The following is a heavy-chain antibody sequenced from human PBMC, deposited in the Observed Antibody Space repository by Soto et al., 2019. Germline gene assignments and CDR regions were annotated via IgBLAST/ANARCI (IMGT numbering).Heavy chain of an antibody. CDR3: ARFSKGYYYYYYGMDV. V-gene: IGHV5-51*01. Sequence: PGESLKISCKGSGYSFTSYWIDWMRQMPGKGLEWMGIIYPGDSDTRYSPSFQGQVTISADKSISTAYLQWSSLKASDTAMYYCARFSKGYYYYYYGMDVWGQGTTVTVSS. D-gene: IGHD2-2*01. CDR2: IYPGDSDT. J-gene: IGHJ6*02. CDR1: GYSFTSYW.